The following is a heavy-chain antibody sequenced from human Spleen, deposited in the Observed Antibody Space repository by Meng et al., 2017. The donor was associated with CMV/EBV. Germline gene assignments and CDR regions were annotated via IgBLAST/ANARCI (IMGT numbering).Heavy chain of an antibody. V-gene: IGHV3-33*03. CDR3: AGGMDV. Sequence: GGSLRLSCAASGFTFTRYGMHWVRQAPGKGLEWVALIWYDGSNKYYADSVKGRFTSSRDNAKNSLYLQMNSLRAEDTAVYHCAGGMDVWGQGTTVTVSS. CDR1: GFTFTRYG. CDR2: IWYDGSNK. J-gene: IGHJ6*02.